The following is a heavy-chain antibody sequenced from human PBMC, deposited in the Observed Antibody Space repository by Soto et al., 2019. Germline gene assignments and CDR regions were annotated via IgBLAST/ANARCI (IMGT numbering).Heavy chain of an antibody. CDR1: GGTFSSYA. J-gene: IGHJ5*02. CDR2: IIPIFGTA. V-gene: IGHV1-69*01. Sequence: QVQLVQSGAEVKKPGSSVKVSCKASGGTFSSYAISWVRQAPGQGLEWMGGIIPIFGTANYAQKFQGRVTITADGSTSTAYMELSSLRSEDTAVYYCARDIQLWSTTAGWFDPWGQGTLVTVSS. CDR3: ARDIQLWSTTAGWFDP. D-gene: IGHD5-18*01.